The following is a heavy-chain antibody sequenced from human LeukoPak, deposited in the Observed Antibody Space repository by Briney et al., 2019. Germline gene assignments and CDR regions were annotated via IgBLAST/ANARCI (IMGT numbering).Heavy chain of an antibody. D-gene: IGHD6-13*01. V-gene: IGHV1-2*02. Sequence: ASVKVSCKASGYTFTGYYMHWVRQAPGQGLEWMGWINPNSGGTNYAQKFQGRVTMTRDMSTSTVYMELSSLRSEDTAVYYCARGRIAAAGKTFRYFDLWGRGTLVTVSS. CDR3: ARGRIAAAGKTFRYFDL. CDR2: INPNSGGT. CDR1: GYTFTGYY. J-gene: IGHJ2*01.